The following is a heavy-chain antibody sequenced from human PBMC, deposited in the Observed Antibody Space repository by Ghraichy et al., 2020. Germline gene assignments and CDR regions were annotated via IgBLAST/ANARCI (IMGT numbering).Heavy chain of an antibody. J-gene: IGHJ4*02. Sequence: GGSLRLSCAASGFTFTRYWMSWVRRAPGRGLEWLANINEDGSRSYFGGSVKGRFTISRDNARNSVYLQLNSLRAEDTAVYYCTRVRGSYDVSEYWGQGTLVTVS. D-gene: IGHD3-10*01. CDR3: TRVRGSYDVSEY. V-gene: IGHV3-7*04. CDR1: GFTFTRYW. CDR2: INEDGSRS.